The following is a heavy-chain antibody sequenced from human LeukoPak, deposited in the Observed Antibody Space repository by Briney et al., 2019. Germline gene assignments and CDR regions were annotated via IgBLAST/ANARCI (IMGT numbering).Heavy chain of an antibody. CDR3: AMGAMVTFDY. D-gene: IGHD5-18*01. V-gene: IGHV3-30*03. CDR1: GFTFSSYG. CDR2: ISYDGSNK. J-gene: IGHJ4*02. Sequence: GGSLRLSSEASGFTFSSYGMHWVRQAPGKGLEWVAVISYDGSNKYYADSVKGRFTISRDNSKNTLYLQMNSLRAEDTAVYYCAMGAMVTFDYWGQGTLVTVSS.